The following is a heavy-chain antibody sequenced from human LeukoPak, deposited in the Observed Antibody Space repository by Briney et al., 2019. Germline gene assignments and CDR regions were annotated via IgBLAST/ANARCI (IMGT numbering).Heavy chain of an antibody. V-gene: IGHV1-69*04. CDR1: GGTFSSYA. CDR3: ARDERDSSLMDAFDI. J-gene: IGHJ3*02. CDR2: IIPILGIA. Sequence: SVKVSCKASGGTFSSYAISWVRQAPGQGLEWMGRIIPILGIANYAQKFQGRVTITADKSTSTAYMELSSLRSEDTAVYYCARDERDSSLMDAFDIWGQGTMVTVSS. D-gene: IGHD3-22*01.